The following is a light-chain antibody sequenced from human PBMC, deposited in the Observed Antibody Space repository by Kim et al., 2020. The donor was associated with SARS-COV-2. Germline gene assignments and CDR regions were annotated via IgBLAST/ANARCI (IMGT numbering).Light chain of an antibody. CDR2: EVS. CDR1: SSDVGGYNY. CDR3: SSYASKV. J-gene: IGLJ1*01. Sequence: QSALTQPPSVSGSPGQSVTISCTGTSSDVGGYNYVSWYQQHPGKAPKLMIYEVSKRPSGVPDRFSGSKSGNTASLTVSGLQAEDEADYYCSSYASKVFGTGTKVTVL. V-gene: IGLV2-8*01.